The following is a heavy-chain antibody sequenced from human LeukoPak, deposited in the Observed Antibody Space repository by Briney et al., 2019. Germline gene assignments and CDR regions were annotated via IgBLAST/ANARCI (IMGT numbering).Heavy chain of an antibody. V-gene: IGHV3-23*01. J-gene: IGHJ4*02. CDR3: AKDTAQGYTYGTIEQDY. Sequence: GGSLRLSCGAWGLALSTYEMRWVREARGKGGEGVSVVSESGEFTHSADSVKARFTISRDNSKNTVYLQMNSLSAEDSAVYYCAKDTAQGYTYGTIEQDYWGQGTRVTVSS. CDR1: GLALSTYE. CDR2: VSESGEFT. D-gene: IGHD5-18*01.